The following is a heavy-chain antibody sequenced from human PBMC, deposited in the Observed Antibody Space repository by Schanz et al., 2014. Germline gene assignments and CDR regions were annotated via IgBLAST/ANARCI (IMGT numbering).Heavy chain of an antibody. CDR1: GGSFSSNY. CDR2: INQSGTT. V-gene: IGHV4-34*02. Sequence: QVQLQQWGAGLLKPSETLSLTCAVYGGSFSSNYWSWIRQPPGKGLEWIGEINQSGTTNYNPSLKSRVTMSVDTSKNQIPLKLRSVTAADTAVYYCARGHHPHGITVAARGFDPWGQGTLVTVSS. CDR3: ARGHHPHGITVAARGFDP. J-gene: IGHJ5*02. D-gene: IGHD6-19*01.